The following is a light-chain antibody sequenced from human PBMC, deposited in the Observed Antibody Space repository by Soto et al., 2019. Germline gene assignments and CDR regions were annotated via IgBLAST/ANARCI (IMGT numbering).Light chain of an antibody. CDR3: QQYSTAPRT. J-gene: IGKJ1*01. CDR2: GAS. V-gene: IGKV3-20*01. CDR1: RSVTSSY. Sequence: EIVLTQSPGTLSLSPGERATLSCRASRSVTSSYLAWYQQTPGQAPRLLIFGASSRATGIPDRFSGSGSGTDFTLTITRLEPEDFAVYYCQQYSTAPRTFGQGTKVEIK.